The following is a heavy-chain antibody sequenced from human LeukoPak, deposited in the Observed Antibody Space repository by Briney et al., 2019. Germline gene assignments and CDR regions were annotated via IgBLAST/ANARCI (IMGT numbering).Heavy chain of an antibody. CDR2: IYYSGST. J-gene: IGHJ6*02. D-gene: IGHD4-17*01. Sequence: SETLSLTCTVSGGSISSYYWSWIRQPPGKGLEWIGYIYYSGSTNYNPSLKSRVTISVDTSKNQFSLKLSSVTAADTAVYYCARLLVPTTCFYYYYGMDVWGQGTTVTVSS. V-gene: IGHV4-59*08. CDR3: ARLLVPTTCFYYYYGMDV. CDR1: GGSISSYY.